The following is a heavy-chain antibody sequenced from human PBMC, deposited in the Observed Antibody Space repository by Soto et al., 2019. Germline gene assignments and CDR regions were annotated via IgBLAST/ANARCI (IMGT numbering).Heavy chain of an antibody. Sequence: GSLRLSCAVSGFPFSSTDMTWVRQAPGKGLDWVSTIDGSGGTTYYADSVKGRFTISRDNSMNTVYLQMNSLRADDTALYYCAKNSGWFNTWGQGALVTVSS. CDR1: GFPFSSTD. V-gene: IGHV3-23*01. CDR2: IDGSGGTT. J-gene: IGHJ5*02. CDR3: AKNSGWFNT. D-gene: IGHD3-10*01.